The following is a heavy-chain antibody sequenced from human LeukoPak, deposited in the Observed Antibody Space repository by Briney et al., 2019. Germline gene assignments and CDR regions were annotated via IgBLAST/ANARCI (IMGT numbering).Heavy chain of an antibody. J-gene: IGHJ3*02. Sequence: GGSLRLSCAASGFTFSTYGMPWVRQAPGKGLEWVALISYDGSNKYYADSVKGRFTISRDNSKNTLYLQMNSLRAEDTAVYYCAKGRFYYDSSGYMSDAFDIWGQGTMVTVSS. CDR1: GFTFSTYG. V-gene: IGHV3-30*18. CDR3: AKGRFYYDSSGYMSDAFDI. D-gene: IGHD3-22*01. CDR2: ISYDGSNK.